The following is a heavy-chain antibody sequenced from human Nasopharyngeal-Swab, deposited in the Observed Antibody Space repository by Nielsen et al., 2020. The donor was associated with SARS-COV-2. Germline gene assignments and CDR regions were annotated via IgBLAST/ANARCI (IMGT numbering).Heavy chain of an antibody. J-gene: IGHJ4*02. Sequence: ETLSLTCAASGFTFSSYAMSWVRQAPGKGLEWVSAISGSGGSTYYADSVKGRFTISRDNSKNTLYLQMNSLRAEDTAVYYCARDGGEYSSSWLVDYWGQGTLVTVSS. CDR2: ISGSGGST. D-gene: IGHD6-6*01. CDR1: GFTFSSYA. V-gene: IGHV3-23*01. CDR3: ARDGGEYSSSWLVDY.